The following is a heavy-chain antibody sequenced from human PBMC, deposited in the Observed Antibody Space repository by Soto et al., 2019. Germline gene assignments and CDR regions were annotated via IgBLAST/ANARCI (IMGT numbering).Heavy chain of an antibody. D-gene: IGHD2-15*01. CDR2: IFSNDEK. CDR3: ARIPVVAATKYYFDY. V-gene: IGHV2-26*01. J-gene: IGHJ4*02. CDR1: GFSLSNARMG. Sequence: QVTLKESGPVLVKPTEPLTLTCTVSGFSLSNARMGVSWIRQPPGKALEWLAHIFSNDEKSYSTSLKSRLTISKDTSKSQVVLTMTNMDPVDTATYYCARIPVVAATKYYFDYWGQGTLVSVSS.